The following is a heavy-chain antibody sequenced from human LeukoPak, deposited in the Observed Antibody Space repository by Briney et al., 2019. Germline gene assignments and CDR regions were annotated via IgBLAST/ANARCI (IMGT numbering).Heavy chain of an antibody. Sequence: SETLSLTCTVSGGSITSYYWTWIRQPPGKGQEWIGYIYYSGSTSYNPSLKSRVTISVDTSKNQFSLKLSSVTAADTAVYYCARGGVNYKIAGPWGQGALVTVSS. J-gene: IGHJ5*02. CDR1: GGSITSYY. V-gene: IGHV4-59*01. CDR2: IYYSGST. CDR3: ARGGVNYKIAGP. D-gene: IGHD3-10*01.